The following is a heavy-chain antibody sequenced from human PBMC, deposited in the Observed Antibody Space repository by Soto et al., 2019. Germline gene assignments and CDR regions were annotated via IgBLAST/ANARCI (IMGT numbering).Heavy chain of an antibody. V-gene: IGHV3-11*06. CDR3: ARYCSSTSCQGYFQH. CDR1: GFTFSDYY. D-gene: IGHD2-2*01. J-gene: IGHJ1*01. CDR2: ISSSSSYT. Sequence: GGSLRLSCAASGFTFSDYYMSWIRQAPGKGLEWVSYISSSSSYTNYAGSVKGRFTISRDNAKNSLYLQMNSLRAEDTAVYYCARYCSSTSCQGYFQHWGQGTLVTVSS.